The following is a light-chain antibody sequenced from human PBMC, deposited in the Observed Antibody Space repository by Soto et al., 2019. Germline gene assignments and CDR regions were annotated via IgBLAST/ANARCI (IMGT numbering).Light chain of an antibody. V-gene: IGKV1-5*01. CDR3: QHYNSYSEA. J-gene: IGKJ1*01. Sequence: IALTQTKYSVSASVGDRVAISCRASQRISSWLAWYQQKPGKAPNLLIYAASSLQSGVPPRFSGSGSGTDFTLTISSLQPDDFATYYCQHYNSYSEAFGQGTKVDVK. CDR2: AAS. CDR1: QRISSW.